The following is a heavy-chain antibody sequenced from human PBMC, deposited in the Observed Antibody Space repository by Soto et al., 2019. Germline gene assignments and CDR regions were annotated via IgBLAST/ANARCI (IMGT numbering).Heavy chain of an antibody. CDR2: IRSKGYGGTT. D-gene: IGHD3-3*01. CDR1: GFTFGDYA. CDR3: TRDEKALYDFLSGFSGY. V-gene: IGHV3-49*04. J-gene: IGHJ4*02. Sequence: GGSLRLSCTASGFTFGDYAMSWVRQAPGKGLEWVGFIRSKGYGGTTEYAASVRGRFTISRDDSKGITYLQMDSLKTEDTAVYYCTRDEKALYDFLSGFSGYWGQGALVTVSS.